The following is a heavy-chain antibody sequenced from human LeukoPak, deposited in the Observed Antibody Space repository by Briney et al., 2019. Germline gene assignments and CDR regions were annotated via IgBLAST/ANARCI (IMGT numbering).Heavy chain of an antibody. CDR3: ARPRAPEFGGVDY. V-gene: IGHV3-48*03. Sequence: PGGSLRLSCAASGFTFSSYEMNWVRQAPGKGLEWVSYISSSGSTIYYADSVKGRFTISRDNAKYSLYLQMNSLGAEDTAVYYCARPRAPEFGGVDYWGQGTLVTVSS. D-gene: IGHD3-10*01. J-gene: IGHJ4*02. CDR2: ISSSGSTI. CDR1: GFTFSSYE.